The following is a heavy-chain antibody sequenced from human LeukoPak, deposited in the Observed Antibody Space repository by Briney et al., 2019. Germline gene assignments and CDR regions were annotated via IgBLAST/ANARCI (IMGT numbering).Heavy chain of an antibody. Sequence: PSETLSLTCTVSGGSISSSSYYWGWIRQPPGKGLEWIGSIYYSGSTYYNPSLKSRVTISVDTSKNQFSPKLSSVTAADTAVYYCASTYSSSWVAYNWFDPWGQGTLVTVSS. D-gene: IGHD6-13*01. CDR1: GGSISSSSYY. CDR2: IYYSGST. J-gene: IGHJ5*02. V-gene: IGHV4-39*01. CDR3: ASTYSSSWVAYNWFDP.